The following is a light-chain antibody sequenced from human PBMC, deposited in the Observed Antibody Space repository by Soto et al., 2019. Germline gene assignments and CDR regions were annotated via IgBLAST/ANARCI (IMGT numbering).Light chain of an antibody. V-gene: IGLV2-14*03. CDR1: SSDVGAYDF. CDR2: EVS. Sequence: SDLPKPGSVYRSHGQSITITSTETSSDVGAYDFVSWYQQHPDKAPKLMIYEVSNRPSGVSNRFSGSKSVNTATLTISGLQAEDEADYYCSSYTSSSTRVFGTGTKVTVL. J-gene: IGLJ1*01. CDR3: SSYTSSSTRV.